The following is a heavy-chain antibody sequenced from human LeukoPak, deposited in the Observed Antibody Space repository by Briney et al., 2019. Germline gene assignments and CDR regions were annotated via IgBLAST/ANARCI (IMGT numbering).Heavy chain of an antibody. J-gene: IGHJ6*02. Sequence: PGGSLRLSCAASGLTFSSHWMHWVRQAPGKGLEWVSGISGGGGSTYYADSVKGRFTISRDNSKNTLYLQMNSLRAEDTAVYYCAKVHYYDSSGYYYYYYGMDVWGQGTTVTVSS. CDR3: AKVHYYDSSGYYYYYYGMDV. V-gene: IGHV3-23*01. D-gene: IGHD3-22*01. CDR2: ISGGGGST. CDR1: GLTFSSHW.